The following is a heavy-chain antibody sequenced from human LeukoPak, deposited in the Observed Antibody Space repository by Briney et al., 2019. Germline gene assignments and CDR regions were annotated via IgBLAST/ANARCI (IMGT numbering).Heavy chain of an antibody. J-gene: IGHJ5*02. CDR1: GYTFTSYT. D-gene: IGHD3-10*01. CDR2: INAGNGNT. CDR3: ARARGTMVRGVIIPNWFDP. V-gene: IGHV1-3*01. Sequence: ASVKVSCKASGYTFTSYTMHWVRQAPGQRLEWMGWINAGNGNTKYSQRFQGRVTITRDTSASTAYMELSSLRSEGTAVYYCARARGTMVRGVIIPNWFDPWGQGTLVTVSS.